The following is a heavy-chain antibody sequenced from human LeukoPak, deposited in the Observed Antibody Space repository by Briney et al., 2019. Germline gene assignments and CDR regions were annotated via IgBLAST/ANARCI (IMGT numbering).Heavy chain of an antibody. V-gene: IGHV3-7*01. CDR3: ARDGVAELMSALDY. Sequence: GGSLRLSCAASGFTFTTYWMGWVRQAPGKGLEWVANIKQDGSEQYYVDSVKGRFTISRDNAKNSLSLQMNSLRAEDTAVYYCARDGVAELMSALDYWGQGILVTVSS. CDR2: IKQDGSEQ. D-gene: IGHD1-26*01. CDR1: GFTFTTYW. J-gene: IGHJ4*02.